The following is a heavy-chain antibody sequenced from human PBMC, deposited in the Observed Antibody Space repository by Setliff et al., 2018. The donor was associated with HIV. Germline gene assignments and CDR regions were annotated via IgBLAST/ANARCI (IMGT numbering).Heavy chain of an antibody. V-gene: IGHV4-4*07. CDR2: VHNSAGS. CDR3: ARDRIEVLADSPHDVFDI. Sequence: SETLSLTCAVSGDSVSGYYWSWIRQTAGRGLEWIGRVHNSAGSNYNPSLKSRVTMSVDTAKNQLSLKLTAVAAADTAVYYCARDRIEVLADSPHDVFDIWGRGIMVTVSS. CDR1: GDSVSGYY. J-gene: IGHJ3*02. D-gene: IGHD3-22*01.